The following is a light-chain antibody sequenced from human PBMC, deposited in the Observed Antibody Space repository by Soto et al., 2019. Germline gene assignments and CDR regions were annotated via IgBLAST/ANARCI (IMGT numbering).Light chain of an antibody. J-gene: IGKJ1*01. CDR2: GAS. CDR1: QSVSSSY. Sequence: EIVFTQSPGTLSLSPGERATLSCRASQSVSSSYLAWYQQKPGQAPRLLIYGASTRATGIPARFSGSGSGTEFTLTISSLQSEDFAVYYCQQYNNWPPWTFGQGTKVDI. V-gene: IGKV3-15*01. CDR3: QQYNNWPPWT.